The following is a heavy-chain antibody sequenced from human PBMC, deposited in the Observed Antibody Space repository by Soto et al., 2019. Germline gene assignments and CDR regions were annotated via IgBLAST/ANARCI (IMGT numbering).Heavy chain of an antibody. V-gene: IGHV4-59*08. CDR2: IYYSGST. Sequence: QVQLQESGPGLVKPSETLSLTCTVSGGSISGNYWTWIRQPPGKGLEWIGYIYYSGSTNYNPSLKSRVTISIDTSKNQFSLKLXSVTXXDTAVXYXXXLWXXVANDYWGQGTLVTVSS. CDR3: XXLWXXVANDY. CDR1: GGSISGNY. J-gene: IGHJ4*02. D-gene: IGHD2-15*01.